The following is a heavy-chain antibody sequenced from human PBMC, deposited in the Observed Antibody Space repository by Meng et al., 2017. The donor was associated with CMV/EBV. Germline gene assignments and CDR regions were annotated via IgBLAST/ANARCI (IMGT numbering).Heavy chain of an antibody. CDR1: GYTFTNYD. V-gene: IGHV1-8*03. J-gene: IGHJ3*01. CDR2: MNPNSGNT. D-gene: IGHD3-10*01. Sequence: ASVKVSCKASGYTFTNYDINWVRQATGQGLEWMGWMNPNSGNTGYAQKFQGRVTITRDTSVNTAYMELSRLGSDDTAVYYWARDLITLVRGAVSNAFDVWGQGTVVTVSS. CDR3: ARDLITLVRGAVSNAFDV.